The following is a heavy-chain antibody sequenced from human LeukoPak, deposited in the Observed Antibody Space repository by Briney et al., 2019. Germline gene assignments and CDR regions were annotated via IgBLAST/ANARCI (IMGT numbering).Heavy chain of an antibody. D-gene: IGHD3-10*01. J-gene: IGHJ6*02. V-gene: IGHV1-2*02. Sequence: ASVKVSCKASGYTFTGYYMHWVRQAPGQGLEWMGWINPNSGGTNYAQKFQGRVTMTRDTSISTAYMELSRLRSDDTAVYYCARDLMVRGVIYYYHYGMDVWGQGTTATVSS. CDR1: GYTFTGYY. CDR3: ARDLMVRGVIYYYHYGMDV. CDR2: INPNSGGT.